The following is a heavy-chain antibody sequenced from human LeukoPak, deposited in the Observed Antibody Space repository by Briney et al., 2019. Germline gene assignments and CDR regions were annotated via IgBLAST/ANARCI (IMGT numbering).Heavy chain of an antibody. CDR3: SSAATILFDY. J-gene: IGHJ4*02. V-gene: IGHV3-23*01. CDR2: ISGSGGST. CDR1: GFTVSSNY. D-gene: IGHD2-15*01. Sequence: GGSLRLSCAASGFTVSSNYMSWVRQAPGKGLEWVSAISGSGGSTYYADSVKGRFTISRDNSKNTLYLQMNSLRAEDTAVYYCSSAATILFDYWGQGTLVTVSS.